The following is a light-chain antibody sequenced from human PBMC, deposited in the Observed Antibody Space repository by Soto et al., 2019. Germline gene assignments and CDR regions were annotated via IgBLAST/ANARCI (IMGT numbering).Light chain of an antibody. CDR2: EFS. CDR3: SSYAGSNSV. J-gene: IGLJ2*01. CDR1: SSDVGGDKY. Sequence: QSALTQPPSASGSPGQSVTISCTGTSSDVGGDKYVSWYQQHPGEAPKLMIYEFSKRPSGVPDRFSGSKSGNTASLTVSGLQADDEADYYCSSYAGSNSVFGGGTKLTVL. V-gene: IGLV2-8*01.